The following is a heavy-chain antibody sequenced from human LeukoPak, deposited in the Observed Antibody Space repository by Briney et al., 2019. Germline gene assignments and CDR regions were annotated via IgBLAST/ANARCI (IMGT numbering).Heavy chain of an antibody. Sequence: ASVKVSCKASGATFSSYAISWVRQAPGQGLEWLGGFDPEDGETIYAQKFQGRVTMTEDTSTDTAYMELSSLRSEDTAVYYCARAGTDYYDSSGYYTDAFDIWGQGTMVTVSS. CDR1: GATFSSYA. V-gene: IGHV1-24*01. D-gene: IGHD3-22*01. CDR3: ARAGTDYYDSSGYYTDAFDI. J-gene: IGHJ3*02. CDR2: FDPEDGET.